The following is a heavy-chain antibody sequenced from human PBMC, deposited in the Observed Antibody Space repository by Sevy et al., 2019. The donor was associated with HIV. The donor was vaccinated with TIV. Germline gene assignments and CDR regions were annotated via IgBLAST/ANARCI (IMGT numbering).Heavy chain of an antibody. J-gene: IGHJ4*02. CDR1: GYDFNDYW. CDR2: VCPGDSDT. D-gene: IGHD2-21*02. V-gene: IGHV5-51*01. CDR3: ARHVNSGDSGTYYFDY. Sequence: GESLKISCKGSGYDFNDYWIGWVRQMPGKGLEWMGIVCPGDSDTRYSSSFQGQVTISADKSINTAYLQWRGLKASDTATYYCARHVNSGDSGTYYFDYWGQGTLVTVSS.